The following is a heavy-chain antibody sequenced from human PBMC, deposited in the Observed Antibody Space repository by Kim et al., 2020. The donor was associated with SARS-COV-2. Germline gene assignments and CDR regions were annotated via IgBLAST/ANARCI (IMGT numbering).Heavy chain of an antibody. D-gene: IGHD1-26*01. CDR2: N. CDR3: ARGNYYDAFDI. Sequence: NYYAYSVKGRFTISRHNSKNPLYLKMNSLRAVDTAVNYCARGNYYDAFDIWGQGTMVTVSS. J-gene: IGHJ3*02. V-gene: IGHV3-30*01.